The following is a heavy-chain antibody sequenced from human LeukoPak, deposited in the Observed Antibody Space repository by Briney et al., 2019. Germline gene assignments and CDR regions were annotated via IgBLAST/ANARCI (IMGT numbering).Heavy chain of an antibody. D-gene: IGHD3-22*01. V-gene: IGHV4-34*01. Sequence: SETLSLTCAVYGGSFSGYYWSWIRQPPGKGLEWIGEINHSGSTNYNPSLKSRVTISGDTSKNQFSLKLSSVTAADTAVYYCARVAIVSRRNPQLIDYWGQGTLVTVSS. J-gene: IGHJ4*02. CDR1: GGSFSGYY. CDR2: INHSGST. CDR3: ARVAIVSRRNPQLIDY.